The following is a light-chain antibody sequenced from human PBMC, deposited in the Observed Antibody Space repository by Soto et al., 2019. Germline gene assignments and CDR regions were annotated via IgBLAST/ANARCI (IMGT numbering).Light chain of an antibody. Sequence: QSVLTQPASVSGSPGQSITISCTGTSTDVGGYKYVSWYQQHPGKAPKLMIYDVTSRPPGISNRFSGSKSGNTAFLIISGLQAEDEADYYCISYTSSDTYVFGTGTKVTVL. J-gene: IGLJ1*01. CDR1: STDVGGYKY. V-gene: IGLV2-14*01. CDR2: DVT. CDR3: ISYTSSDTYV.